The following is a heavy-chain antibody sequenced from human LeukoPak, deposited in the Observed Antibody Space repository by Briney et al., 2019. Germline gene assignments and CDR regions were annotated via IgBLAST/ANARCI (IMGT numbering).Heavy chain of an antibody. D-gene: IGHD3-10*01. CDR3: ASFYGSGRDVDY. Sequence: GGSLRLSCAASGFTFSSYWMHWVRQAPGEGLVWVSRINTGGSGINYADSVKGRFTISRDNAKNSLYLQMNSLRAEDTAVYYCASFYGSGRDVDYWGQGTLVTVSS. CDR1: GFTFSSYW. V-gene: IGHV3-74*01. J-gene: IGHJ4*02. CDR2: INTGGSGI.